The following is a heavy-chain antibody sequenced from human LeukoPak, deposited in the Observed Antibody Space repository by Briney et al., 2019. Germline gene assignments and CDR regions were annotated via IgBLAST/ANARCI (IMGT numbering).Heavy chain of an antibody. V-gene: IGHV3-53*01. CDR3: ARDVGTVRGEKVGY. J-gene: IGHJ4*02. Sequence: GGSLRLSCAASGFTVSSNYMSWVRQAPGKGLEWVSVIYSGGSTYYADSVKGRFTISRDNSKNTPYLQMNSLRAEDTAVYYCARDVGTVRGEKVGYWGQGTLVTVSS. CDR1: GFTVSSNY. CDR2: IYSGGST. D-gene: IGHD3-10*01.